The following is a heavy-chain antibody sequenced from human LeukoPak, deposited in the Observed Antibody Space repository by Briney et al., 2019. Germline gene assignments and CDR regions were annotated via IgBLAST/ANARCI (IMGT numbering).Heavy chain of an antibody. CDR1: GFTFSSYA. D-gene: IGHD3-22*01. CDR3: ARDRYVSSGYYPDY. CDR2: ISYDGSNK. J-gene: IGHJ4*02. V-gene: IGHV3-30-3*01. Sequence: PGGSLRLSCAASGFTFSSYAMHWVRQAPGKGLEWVAVISYDGSNKYYADSVKGRFTISRDNSKNTLYLQMNSLRAEGTAVYCCARDRYVSSGYYPDYWGQGTLVTVSS.